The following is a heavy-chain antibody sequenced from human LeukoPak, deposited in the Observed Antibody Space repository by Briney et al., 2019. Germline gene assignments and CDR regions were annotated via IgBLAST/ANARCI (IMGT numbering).Heavy chain of an antibody. J-gene: IGHJ6*03. Sequence: ASVKVSCKASGYTFTSYGISWVRQAPGQGLEWMGWISAYNGSTNYAQKFQGRVTITRNTSISTAYMELSSLRSEDAAVYYCARGRREGYSSSWQYYYYYYMDVWGKGTTVTVSS. CDR3: ARGRREGYSSSWQYYYYYYMDV. CDR1: GYTFTSYG. CDR2: ISAYNGST. D-gene: IGHD6-13*01. V-gene: IGHV1-18*01.